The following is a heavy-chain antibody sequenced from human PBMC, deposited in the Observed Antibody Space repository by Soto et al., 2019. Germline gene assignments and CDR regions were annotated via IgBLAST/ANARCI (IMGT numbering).Heavy chain of an antibody. CDR2: IIPIFGTA. CDR1: GGTFSSYA. J-gene: IGHJ6*02. Sequence: ASVKVSCKASGGTFSSYAISWVRQAHGQGLEWMGGIIPIFGTANYAQKFQGRVTITADESTCTAYMELSSLRSEDTAVYYCARVRGYSYVSYYYGMDVWGQGTTVTVSS. CDR3: ARVRGYSYVSYYYGMDV. V-gene: IGHV1-69*13. D-gene: IGHD5-18*01.